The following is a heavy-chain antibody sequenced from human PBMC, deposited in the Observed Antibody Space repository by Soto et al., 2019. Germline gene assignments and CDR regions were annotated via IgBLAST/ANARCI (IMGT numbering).Heavy chain of an antibody. CDR3: ARGYRHSGYSSSWVFDY. J-gene: IGHJ4*02. D-gene: IGHD6-13*01. CDR1: GGSINSVGYY. V-gene: IGHV4-31*03. Sequence: QVQLRESGPGLVKPSQTLSLICTVSGGSINSVGYYWNWIRQQPGKGLEWIGYIFYSGRTYYSPFLRSRVTITADTSENQFSLNLSSVTAADTAVYFCARGYRHSGYSSSWVFDYWGQGTLVNVSS. CDR2: IFYSGRT.